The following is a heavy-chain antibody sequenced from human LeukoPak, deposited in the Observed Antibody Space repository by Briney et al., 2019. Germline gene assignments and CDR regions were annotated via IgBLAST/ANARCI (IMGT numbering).Heavy chain of an antibody. V-gene: IGHV3-53*01. CDR3: ARRAGSYSHSYDY. D-gene: IGHD2-15*01. CDR1: GITFSSYG. Sequence: GGSLRLSCAASGITFSSYGMSWVRQAPGRGLEGVSFIYSGGSTYYADSVRGRFIISRDNSKNTLYLQMNSLRAEDTAVYYCARRAGSYSHSYDYWGQGTLVTVSS. CDR2: IYSGGST. J-gene: IGHJ4*02.